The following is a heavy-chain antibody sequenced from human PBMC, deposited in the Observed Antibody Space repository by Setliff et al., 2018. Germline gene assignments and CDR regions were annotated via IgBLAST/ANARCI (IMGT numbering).Heavy chain of an antibody. Sequence: ASVKVSCKASGYTFINYEINWVRQATGQGLEWMGGMNPNNGNTGYAQKFQGRVTMTRNTSISTAYMELSSLRSDDTAVYFCARGSRPLWGAWGQGTLVTVSS. CDR1: GYTFINYE. CDR2: MNPNNGNT. D-gene: IGHD5-18*01. J-gene: IGHJ5*02. CDR3: ARGSRPLWGA. V-gene: IGHV1-8*02.